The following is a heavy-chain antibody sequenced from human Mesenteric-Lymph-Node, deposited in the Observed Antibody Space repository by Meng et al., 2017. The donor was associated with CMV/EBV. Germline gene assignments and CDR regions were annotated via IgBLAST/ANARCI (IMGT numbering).Heavy chain of an antibody. D-gene: IGHD3-9*01. CDR2: INHSGST. J-gene: IGHJ5*02. Sequence: FSVYYWSWIRQPPGKGLEWIWEINHSGSTNYNPSLKSRVTISVYTSKNQFSLKLSYVTAADTAVYYCASRMGYYDILTGYSLHWFDPWGQGTLVTVSS. V-gene: IGHV4-34*01. CDR3: ASRMGYYDILTGYSLHWFDP. CDR1: FSVYY.